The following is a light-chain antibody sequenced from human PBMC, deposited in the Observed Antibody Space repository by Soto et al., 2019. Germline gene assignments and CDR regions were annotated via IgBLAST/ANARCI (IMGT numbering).Light chain of an antibody. CDR2: TNN. CDR1: SSNIGAGYD. J-gene: IGLJ1*01. V-gene: IGLV1-40*01. Sequence: QSVLTQPPSVSGAPGQRVTISCTGSSSNIGAGYDVHWYLQLPGTAPKLLVYTNNNRPSGVPDRFSGSKSGTSASLAITGLQAEDEAAYYCQSYDNRLSAYVFGTGTKVTVL. CDR3: QSYDNRLSAYV.